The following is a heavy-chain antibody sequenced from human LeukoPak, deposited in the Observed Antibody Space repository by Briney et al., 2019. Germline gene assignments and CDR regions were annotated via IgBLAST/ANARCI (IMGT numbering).Heavy chain of an antibody. CDR2: IYSGGST. Sequence: GGSLRLSCAASGFTVSSNYMSWVRQAPGKGLEWVSVIYSGGSTYYADSVKGRFTISRDNSKNTLYLQMNSLRAEDTAVYYCARDPITMVRGVRAYYFDYWGQGTLVTVSS. D-gene: IGHD3-10*01. CDR3: ARDPITMVRGVRAYYFDY. J-gene: IGHJ4*02. CDR1: GFTVSSNY. V-gene: IGHV3-66*01.